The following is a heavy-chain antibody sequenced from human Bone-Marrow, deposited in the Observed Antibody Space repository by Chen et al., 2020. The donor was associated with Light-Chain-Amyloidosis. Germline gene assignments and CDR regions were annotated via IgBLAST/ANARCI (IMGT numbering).Heavy chain of an antibody. V-gene: IGHV3-23*01. CDR2: IGGIDDNT. D-gene: IGHD3-22*01. CDR3: ATNYYGGPLDF. CDR1: GFSFRTTA. Sequence: EMQLLESGGGLEQPGGSLRLSCAASGFSFRTTAMTWVRQAPGKGLEWISTIGGIDDNTYYADSVRGRFTISRDNSRNTLYLQMTSLRVEDTAVYYCATNYYGGPLDFWGQGTLVTVSS. J-gene: IGHJ4*02.